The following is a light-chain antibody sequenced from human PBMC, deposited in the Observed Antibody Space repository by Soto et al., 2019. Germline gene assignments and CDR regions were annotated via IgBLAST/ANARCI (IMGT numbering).Light chain of an antibody. CDR1: QSISSY. V-gene: IGKV1-39*01. CDR2: AAS. J-gene: IGKJ2*01. CDR3: QQSYSTPYT. Sequence: DIQMTQSPSSLSASVGARVTITCRASQSISSYLNWYQQKPGKAPKLLIYAASSLQSGVPSRYSGIGSGTDFTLTISSLQPEEFATYYCQQSYSTPYTFGQGTKLEIK.